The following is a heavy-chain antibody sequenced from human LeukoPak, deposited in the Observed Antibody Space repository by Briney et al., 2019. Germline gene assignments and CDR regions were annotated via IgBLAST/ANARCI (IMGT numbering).Heavy chain of an antibody. CDR1: GGSFSGYY. J-gene: IGHJ5*02. Sequence: PSETLSLTCAVYGGSFSGYYWSWIRQPPGKGLEWIGEINHSGSTNYNPSLKSRVTISVDTSKNQFSLKLSSVTAADTAVYYCARGPSVGATNLNRFDPWGQGTLVTVSS. D-gene: IGHD1-26*01. CDR3: ARGPSVGATNLNRFDP. CDR2: INHSGST. V-gene: IGHV4-34*01.